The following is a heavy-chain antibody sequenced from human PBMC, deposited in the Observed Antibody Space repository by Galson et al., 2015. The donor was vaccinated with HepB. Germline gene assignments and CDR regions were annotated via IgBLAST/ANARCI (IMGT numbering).Heavy chain of an antibody. J-gene: IGHJ4*02. V-gene: IGHV3-21*01. CDR1: GFNFNTYS. CDR2: ISSSSTYI. D-gene: IGHD6-13*01. Sequence: SLRLSCAASGFNFNTYSMVWVRQAPGKGLEWVSSISSSSTYIYYADSVKGRFTISRDNAKSSLFLQMNFLRAEDTAVYYCAKCIPTPGTQGFDYWGQGTLVTVFS. CDR3: AKCIPTPGTQGFDY.